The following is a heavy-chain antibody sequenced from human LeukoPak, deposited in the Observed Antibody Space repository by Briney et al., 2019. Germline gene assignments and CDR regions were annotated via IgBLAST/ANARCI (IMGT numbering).Heavy chain of an antibody. V-gene: IGHV3-48*01. Sequence: GGSLRLSCAASGFTFSSYSMDWVRQAPGKGLEWVSYISSSSSTIYYADSVKGRFTISRDNAKNSLYLQMNCLRAEDTAVYYCARVGVMTTDAFYIWGPGAMVTVSS. CDR2: ISSSSSTI. CDR1: GFTFSSYS. D-gene: IGHD3-16*01. J-gene: IGHJ3*02. CDR3: ARVGVMTTDAFYI.